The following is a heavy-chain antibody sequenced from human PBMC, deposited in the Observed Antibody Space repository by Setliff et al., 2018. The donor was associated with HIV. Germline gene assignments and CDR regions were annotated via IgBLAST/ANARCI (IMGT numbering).Heavy chain of an antibody. V-gene: IGHV4-4*07. J-gene: IGHJ4*02. Sequence: SETLSLTCNYSGNSFSGYHWNWIRQPAGKGLEWLGRIYYTGSTEYNPSLKSRLTMSMDTSKDQFSLRLVSWTTADTAVYYCARSIYGSGTYPLDVWGPGTLVTVSS. CDR1: GNSFSGYH. CDR2: IYYTGST. D-gene: IGHD3-10*01. CDR3: ARSIYGSGTYPLDV.